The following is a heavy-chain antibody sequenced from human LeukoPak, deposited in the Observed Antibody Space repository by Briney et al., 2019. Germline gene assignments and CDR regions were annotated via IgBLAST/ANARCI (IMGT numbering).Heavy chain of an antibody. V-gene: IGHV3-74*01. D-gene: IGHD4-23*01. CDR2: INSDGRST. CDR3: AREGGWEVVTVGY. CDR1: GFTFSSYW. Sequence: GGSLRLSCAASGFTFSSYWMHWVRQAPGKGLVWVSRINSDGRSTSYADSVKGRFTISRDNAKNSLYLQMNSLRAEDTAVYYCAREGGWEVVTVGYWGQGTLVTVSS. J-gene: IGHJ4*02.